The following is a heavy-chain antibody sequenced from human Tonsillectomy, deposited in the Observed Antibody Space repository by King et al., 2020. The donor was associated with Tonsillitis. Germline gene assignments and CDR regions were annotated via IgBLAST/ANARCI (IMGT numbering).Heavy chain of an antibody. CDR3: ASDPGRETTVGYGMVV. V-gene: IGHV3-48*02. CDR1: GFIFSSYT. Sequence: QLVQSGGGLVQPGGSLRLSCAASGFIFSSYTMNWVRQAPGKGLEWVSDISSSSSSTIYYADSVKGRFTISRDNAKNSLYLQMNSLRDEEPAVYYCASDPGRETTVGYGMVVWGQGTTVTVSS. D-gene: IGHD4-17*01. CDR2: ISSSSSSTI. J-gene: IGHJ6*02.